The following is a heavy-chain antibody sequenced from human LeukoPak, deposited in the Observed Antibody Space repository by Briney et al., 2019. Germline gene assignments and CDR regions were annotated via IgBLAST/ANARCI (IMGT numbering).Heavy chain of an antibody. CDR3: ARVPHYYYYGMDV. J-gene: IGHJ6*02. CDR2: IYHSGST. CDR1: GGSISSSNW. V-gene: IGHV4-4*02. Sequence: SETLSLTCAVSGGSISSSNWWSWVRQPPGQGLEWIGEIYHSGSTNYNPSLKSRVTISVDKSKNQFSLKLSSVTAADTAVYYCARVPHYYYYGMDVWGQGTTVTVSS.